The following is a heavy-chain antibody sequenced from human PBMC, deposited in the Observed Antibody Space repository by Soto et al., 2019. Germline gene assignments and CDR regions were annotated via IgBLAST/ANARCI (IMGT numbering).Heavy chain of an antibody. J-gene: IGHJ4*02. CDR2: ISSSSSYI. D-gene: IGHD2-2*01. Sequence: EVQLVESGGGLVKPGGSLRLSCAASGFTFSSYSMNWVRQAPGKGLEWVSSISSSSSYIYYADSVKGRFTISRDNAKNSLYLQMNSLRAEDTAVYYCARSRYCSSTSCYGIDYWGQGTLVTVSS. CDR1: GFTFSSYS. CDR3: ARSRYCSSTSCYGIDY. V-gene: IGHV3-21*01.